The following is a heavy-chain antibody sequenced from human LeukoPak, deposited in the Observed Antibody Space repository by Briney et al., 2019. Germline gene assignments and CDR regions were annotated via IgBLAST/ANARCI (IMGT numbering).Heavy chain of an antibody. J-gene: IGHJ4*02. CDR3: ARGLERRPPYDY. Sequence: ASVKVSCKASGYTFTSYAMHWVRQAPGQRLEWMGWINAGNGNTKYSQEFQGRVTITRDTSASTAYMELSSLISEDTAVYYCARGLERRPPYDYWGQGTLVTVSS. CDR2: INAGNGNT. CDR1: GYTFTSYA. D-gene: IGHD1-1*01. V-gene: IGHV1-3*01.